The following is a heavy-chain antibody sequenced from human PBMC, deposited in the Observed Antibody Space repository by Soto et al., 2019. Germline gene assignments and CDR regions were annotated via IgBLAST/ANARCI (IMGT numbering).Heavy chain of an antibody. CDR3: VRDDIGVGLDD. D-gene: IGHD2-8*01. V-gene: IGHV3-74*01. CDR1: GFTFSSYW. J-gene: IGHJ4*02. Sequence: EVQLVESGGGLVQPGGSLRLSCSASGFTFSSYWMHWVRQGPGKGLMWVSHIDTDGNSTTYADSVKGRFTISRDNAKNTLYLQMNSLRAEDTAVYYCVRDDIGVGLDDWGLGTLVTASS. CDR2: IDTDGNST.